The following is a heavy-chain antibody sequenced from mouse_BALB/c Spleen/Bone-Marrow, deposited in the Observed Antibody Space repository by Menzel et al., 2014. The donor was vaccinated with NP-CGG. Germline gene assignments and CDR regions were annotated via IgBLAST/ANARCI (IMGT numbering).Heavy chain of an antibody. J-gene: IGHJ1*01. CDR1: GYIFISYT. Sequence: QVQLKQSAAELARPGASVKMSCKASGYIFISYTMHWVKQRPGQGLEWVGYINPSSGYTEYNQKFKDKTTLTADKSSSTAYMQLSSLTSEDSAVYYCARNHWYFDVWGAGTTVTVSS. CDR3: ARNHWYFDV. D-gene: IGHD2-1*01. CDR2: INPSSGYT. V-gene: IGHV1-4*02.